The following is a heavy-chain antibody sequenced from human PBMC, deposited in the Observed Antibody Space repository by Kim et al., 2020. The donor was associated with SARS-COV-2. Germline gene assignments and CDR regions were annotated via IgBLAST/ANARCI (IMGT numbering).Heavy chain of an antibody. J-gene: IGHJ6*02. CDR3: ARDWSSWYDYYYYGMDV. D-gene: IGHD6-13*01. CDR2: ISAYNGNT. V-gene: IGHV1-18*04. CDR1: GYTFTSYG. Sequence: ASVKVSCKASGYTFTSYGISWVRQAPGQGLEWMGWISAYNGNTNYAQKLQGRVTMTTDTSTSTAYMELRSLRSDDTAVYYCARDWSSWYDYYYYGMDVWGQGTTVTVSS.